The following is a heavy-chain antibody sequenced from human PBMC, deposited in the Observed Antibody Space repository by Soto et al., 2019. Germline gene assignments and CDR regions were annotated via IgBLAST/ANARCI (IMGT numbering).Heavy chain of an antibody. CDR2: ISYDGSNK. CDR1: GFTFSSYA. V-gene: IGHV3-30-3*01. CDR3: ARGSQQLDWRYYYYGMDV. D-gene: IGHD6-13*01. J-gene: IGHJ6*02. Sequence: GSLRLSCAASGFTFSSYAMHWVRQAPGKGLEWVAVISYDGSNKYYADSVKGRFTISRDNSKNTLYLQMNSLRAEDTAVYYCARGSQQLDWRYYYYGMDVWGQGTTVTVSS.